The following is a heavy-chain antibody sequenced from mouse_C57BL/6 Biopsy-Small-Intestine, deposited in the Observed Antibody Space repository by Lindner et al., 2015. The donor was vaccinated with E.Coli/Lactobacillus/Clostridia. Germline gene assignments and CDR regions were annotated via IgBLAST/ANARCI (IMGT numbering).Heavy chain of an antibody. Sequence: VQLQESGPELVKPGASVKISCKASGYAFSGSWMNWVKQRPGKGLEWIGRIYPGDGDTNYNGKFKGKATLTADKSSSTAYMQLSSLTSEDSAVYFCARDYYYGSTPFAYWGQGTLVTVSA. CDR3: ARDYYYGSTPFAY. CDR1: GYAFSGSW. V-gene: IGHV1-82*01. D-gene: IGHD1-1*01. CDR2: IYPGDGDT. J-gene: IGHJ3*01.